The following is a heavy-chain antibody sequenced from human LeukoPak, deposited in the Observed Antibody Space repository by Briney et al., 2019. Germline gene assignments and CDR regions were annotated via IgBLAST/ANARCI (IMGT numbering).Heavy chain of an antibody. CDR3: ARDKEEVAHYDWFDP. Sequence: ASVKVSCKTSGYPFSSYYMHWVRQAPGQGLEWMGIFEPISGTKRVAEKFQGRVNMTRDTATSTVYMELSSLRPEDMAMYYCARDKEEVAHYDWFDPWGEGTQVTVS. D-gene: IGHD3-16*01. CDR1: GYPFSSYY. J-gene: IGHJ5*02. V-gene: IGHV1-46*01. CDR2: FEPISGTK.